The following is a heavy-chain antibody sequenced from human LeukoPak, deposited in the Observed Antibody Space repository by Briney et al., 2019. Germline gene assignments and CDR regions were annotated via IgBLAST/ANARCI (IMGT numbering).Heavy chain of an antibody. V-gene: IGHV3-23*01. CDR2: TSGSGSST. CDR3: ARGLSGTYFALDY. Sequence: GGSLRLSCAAPGFTFSSYARNWVRQAPGKGLEWVSGTSGSGSSTYYADSVKGRFTISRDNSKNTLSLQMNSLRAEDTAVYSCARGLSGTYFALDYWGQGTRVTVSS. D-gene: IGHD2/OR15-2a*01. J-gene: IGHJ4*02. CDR1: GFTFSSYA.